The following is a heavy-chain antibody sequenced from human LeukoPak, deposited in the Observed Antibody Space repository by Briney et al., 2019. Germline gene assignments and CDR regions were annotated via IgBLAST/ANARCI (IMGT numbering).Heavy chain of an antibody. Sequence: ASVKVSCKASGYTFTGYYMHWVRQAPGQGLEWMGWINPNSGGTNYAQKFQGWVTTTRDTSISTAYMELSRLRSDDTAVYYCARDLSAGGSPEGKNTFDIWGQGTMVTVSS. CDR1: GYTFTGYY. V-gene: IGHV1-2*04. J-gene: IGHJ3*02. CDR3: ARDLSAGGSPEGKNTFDI. CDR2: INPNSGGT. D-gene: IGHD6-13*01.